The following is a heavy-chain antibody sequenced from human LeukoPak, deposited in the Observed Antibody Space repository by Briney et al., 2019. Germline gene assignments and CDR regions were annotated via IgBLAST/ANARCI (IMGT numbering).Heavy chain of an antibody. CDR3: ARGDPQTTVPEGMDV. J-gene: IGHJ6*02. D-gene: IGHD4-17*01. CDR2: IYYTGTT. V-gene: IGHV4-59*01. CDR1: GGSISTNY. Sequence: SETLSLTCSVSGGSISTNYWSWIRQPPGKGLEWIGYIYYTGTTNYNPSLRSRLTISVDTSRNQFSLRLSSVTAADTAVYYCARGDPQTTVPEGMDVWGHGTTVIVSS.